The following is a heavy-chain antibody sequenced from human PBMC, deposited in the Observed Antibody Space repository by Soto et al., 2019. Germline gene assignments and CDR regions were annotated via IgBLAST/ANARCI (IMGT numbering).Heavy chain of an antibody. CDR1: GFTFSSYV. CDR3: AKDCSGGSCFSGY. CDR2: ITNGGGGA. J-gene: IGHJ4*02. V-gene: IGHV3-23*01. Sequence: EVHLLESGGGLVQPGGSLRLSCAASGFTFSSYVVSWVRQAPGKGLEWVSSITNGGGGAYYADSVKGRFTISRDNSKNTLYLQRNSLRAEDTAVYYCAKDCSGGSCFSGYWGQGTLVTVSS. D-gene: IGHD2-15*01.